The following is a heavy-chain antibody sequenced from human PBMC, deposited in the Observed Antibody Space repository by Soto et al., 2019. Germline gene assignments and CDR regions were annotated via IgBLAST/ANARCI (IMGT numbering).Heavy chain of an antibody. D-gene: IGHD2-21*01. CDR1: GDSISTYY. Sequence: QVQLQESGPGLVKPSETLSLTCTVSGDSISTYYWNWIRQPLGKGLEWIGYTYYIGRTNYNPSLKSQVPISQDPSRNQISLNLNSVTAADTAIYYCARDVVGLTHFDYWGQGILVTVSS. V-gene: IGHV4-59*13. CDR2: TYYIGRT. J-gene: IGHJ4*02. CDR3: ARDVVGLTHFDY.